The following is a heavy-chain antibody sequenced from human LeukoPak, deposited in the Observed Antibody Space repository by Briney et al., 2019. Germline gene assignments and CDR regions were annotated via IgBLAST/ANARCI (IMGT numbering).Heavy chain of an antibody. Sequence: HPGGSLRLSCAASGFTFSSYWMHWVRQAPGKGLVWVSRIISDGTNTNYADSVRGRFTISRDNAKNTLYLQMNSLKTEDTAVYYCTTAAIHWGQGTLVTVSS. V-gene: IGHV3-74*01. J-gene: IGHJ4*02. CDR2: IISDGTNT. CDR3: TTAAIH. CDR1: GFTFSSYW.